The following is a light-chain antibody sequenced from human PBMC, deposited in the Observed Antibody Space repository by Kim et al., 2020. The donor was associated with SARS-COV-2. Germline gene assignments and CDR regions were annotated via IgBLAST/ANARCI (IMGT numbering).Light chain of an antibody. J-gene: IGKJ2*01. CDR3: QHYNRYSYT. CDR2: EAS. Sequence: GDRVTITCRASQSIGTRLAWYQHKPGRAPRLLIYEASTLESGVPSRFSGSGSGTAFTLTITRLQPDDFAIYYCQHYNRYSYTFGQGTKLEI. V-gene: IGKV1-5*03. CDR1: QSIGTR.